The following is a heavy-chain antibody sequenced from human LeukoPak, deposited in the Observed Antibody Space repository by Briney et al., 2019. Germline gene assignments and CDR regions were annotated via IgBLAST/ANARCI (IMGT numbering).Heavy chain of an antibody. CDR3: ARGEKVVIEYRFDP. Sequence: ASVKVSCKASGYTFNGHFIHWVRQAPGQGLKWMGFINPNSGGTQYAQKFQGRVTMTRDTSISTAYMELSRLRSDDTAVYYCARGEKVVIEYRFDPWGQGTLVTVSS. J-gene: IGHJ5*02. D-gene: IGHD3-22*01. CDR1: GYTFNGHF. V-gene: IGHV1-2*02. CDR2: INPNSGGT.